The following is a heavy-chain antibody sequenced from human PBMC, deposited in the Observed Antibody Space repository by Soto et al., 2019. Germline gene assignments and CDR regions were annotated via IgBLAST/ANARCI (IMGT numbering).Heavy chain of an antibody. CDR1: GGSISSGGYY. V-gene: IGHV4-31*03. J-gene: IGHJ4*02. CDR3: ARGGGAAPVNY. D-gene: IGHD1-26*01. Sequence: PSETLSLTCTVSGGSISSGGYYWSWIRQHPGKGLEWIGYIYYSGSTYYNPSLKSRVTISVDTSKNQFSLKLSSVTAAETAVYYCARGGGAAPVNYWGQGTQVTVSS. CDR2: IYYSGST.